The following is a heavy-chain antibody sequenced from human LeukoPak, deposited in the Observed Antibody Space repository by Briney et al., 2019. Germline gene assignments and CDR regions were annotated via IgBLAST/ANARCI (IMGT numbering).Heavy chain of an antibody. CDR1: GFTFSSYS. Sequence: TGGSLRLSCAASGFTFSSYSMNWVRQAPGKGLEWVSYISSSSSTIYYADSVKGRFTISRDNAKNSLYLQMNSLRAEDTAVYYCAREGCSSTSCYVGDAFDIWGQGTMVTVSS. CDR2: ISSSSSTI. D-gene: IGHD2-2*01. J-gene: IGHJ3*02. V-gene: IGHV3-48*04. CDR3: AREGCSSTSCYVGDAFDI.